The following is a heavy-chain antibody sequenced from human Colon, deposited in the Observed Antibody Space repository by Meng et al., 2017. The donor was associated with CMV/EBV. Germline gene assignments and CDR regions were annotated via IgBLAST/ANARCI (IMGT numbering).Heavy chain of an antibody. CDR1: GYTFTGYY. CDR2: INPNSGGT. Sequence: CKASGYTFTGYYMHWVRQAPGQGLEWMGWINPNSGGTNYAQKFQGRVTMTRDTSISTAYMELSRLRSDDTAVYYCARYRGQLLPGFDYWGQGTLVTVSS. CDR3: ARYRGQLLPGFDY. D-gene: IGHD2-2*01. V-gene: IGHV1-2*02. J-gene: IGHJ4*02.